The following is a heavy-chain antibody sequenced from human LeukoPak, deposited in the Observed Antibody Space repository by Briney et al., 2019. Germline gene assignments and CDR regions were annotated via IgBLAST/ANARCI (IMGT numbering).Heavy chain of an antibody. J-gene: IGHJ5*02. CDR2: VNSDGSST. CDR1: GFIFSSYW. V-gene: IGHV3-74*01. CDR3: ARGMYSSSSFDP. D-gene: IGHD6-6*01. Sequence: GGSLRLSCAASGFIFSSYWIHWVRPAPGRGLVWVSRVNSDGSSTSYADSVKGRFTISRDNAKNTLYLQMTSLRAEDTAVYYCARGMYSSSSFDPWGQGTLVTVSS.